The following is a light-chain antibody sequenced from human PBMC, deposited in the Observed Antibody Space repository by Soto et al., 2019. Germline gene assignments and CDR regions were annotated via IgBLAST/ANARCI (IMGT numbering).Light chain of an antibody. J-gene: IGKJ5*01. CDR1: QSVSSSY. V-gene: IGKV3-20*01. CDR2: GAS. CDR3: QHYDSLPIT. Sequence: EIVLTQSPGTLSLSPGERATLSCRASQSVSSSYLAWYQXKXXXXXMXLXYGASTRATGIPARFSGSGSGTDFTLTISRLEPEDFAVFYCQHYDSLPITFGQGTRLEIK.